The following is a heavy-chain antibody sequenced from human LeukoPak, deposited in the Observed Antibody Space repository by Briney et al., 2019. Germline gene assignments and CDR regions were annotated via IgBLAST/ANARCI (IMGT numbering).Heavy chain of an antibody. D-gene: IGHD3-10*01. CDR2: INHSGST. J-gene: IGHJ5*02. CDR3: ARSQFYGSGSYQGRWFDP. V-gene: IGHV4-34*01. Sequence: SETLSLTCAVYGGSFSGYYWSWIRQPPGKVLEWIGEINHSGSTNYNPSLKSRVNISVDTSKNQFSLKLTSVTAADTAVYYCARSQFYGSGSYQGRWFDPWGQGTLVTVSS. CDR1: GGSFSGYY.